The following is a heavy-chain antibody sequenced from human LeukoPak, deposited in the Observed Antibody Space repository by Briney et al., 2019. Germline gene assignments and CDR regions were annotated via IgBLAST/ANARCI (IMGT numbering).Heavy chain of an antibody. Sequence: GGSLRLSCAASGFTFSSYAMSWVRQAPGKGLEWVAVISYDGSNKYYADSVKGRFTISRDNSKNTLYLQMNSLRAEDTAVYYCAKDTVNYGSGSLNWFDPWGQGTLVTVSS. J-gene: IGHJ5*02. V-gene: IGHV3-30*18. CDR1: GFTFSSYA. CDR2: ISYDGSNK. CDR3: AKDTVNYGSGSLNWFDP. D-gene: IGHD3-10*01.